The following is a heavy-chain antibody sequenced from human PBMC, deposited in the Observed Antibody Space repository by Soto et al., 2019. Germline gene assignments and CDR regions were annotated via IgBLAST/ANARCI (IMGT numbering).Heavy chain of an antibody. CDR1: GGSIGSGGYS. V-gene: IGHV4-30-2*01. CDR2: IYDSGTT. CDR3: ARDSASSWYGLADY. J-gene: IGHJ4*02. Sequence: TLSLTCAVSGGSIGSGGYSWTWIRQPPGKGLEWIGYIYDSGTTYYNPSLKSRVTISVDRSKNQFSLNLRSVTAADTAVYYCARDSASSWYGLADYWGQGTLVTVSS. D-gene: IGHD6-13*01.